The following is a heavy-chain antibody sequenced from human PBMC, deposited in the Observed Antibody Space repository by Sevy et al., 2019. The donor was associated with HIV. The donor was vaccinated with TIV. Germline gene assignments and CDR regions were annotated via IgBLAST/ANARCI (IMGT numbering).Heavy chain of an antibody. CDR3: SRDATAVVTQKHDY. CDR1: GFTFRSYA. D-gene: IGHD2-21*02. V-gene: IGHV3-23*01. J-gene: IGHJ4*02. Sequence: GGSLRLSCGVSGFTFRSYAMSWVRQTPGKGLEWVSGISGNGADTYYADTVKGRFTISRDISKNTVHLNMNGLRADDTAVYFCSRDATAVVTQKHDYWGQGTLVTVSS. CDR2: ISGNGADT.